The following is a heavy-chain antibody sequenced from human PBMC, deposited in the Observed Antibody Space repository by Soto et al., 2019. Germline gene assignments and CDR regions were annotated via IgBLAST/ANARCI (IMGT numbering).Heavy chain of an antibody. D-gene: IGHD3-10*02. Sequence: QVQLVQSGDEVKKPGASVKVSCKASGYTFTSYGISWGRQAPGQGLEWMGWISAYNGNTNYAQKLQGRVTMTTDTSPSTVHMELTSRVADDTAVYYCAGVLCGEFGNYFGFWGQGTLVTVSS. CDR2: ISAYNGNT. CDR1: GYTFTSYG. J-gene: IGHJ4*02. CDR3: AGVLCGEFGNYFGF. V-gene: IGHV1-18*01.